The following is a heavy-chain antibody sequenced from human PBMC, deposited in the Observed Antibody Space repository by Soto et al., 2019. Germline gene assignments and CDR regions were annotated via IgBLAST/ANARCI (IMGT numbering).Heavy chain of an antibody. V-gene: IGHV4-34*01. D-gene: IGHD6-13*01. CDR1: GGSFSGYY. CDR3: ARGWGYSSSWYLIYYGMDV. Sequence: LPLTCAVYGGSFSGYYWSWIRQPPGKGLEWIGEINHSGSTNYNPSLKSRVTISVDTSKNQFSLKLSSVTAADTAVYYCARGWGYSSSWYLIYYGMDVWGQGTTVTVSS. CDR2: INHSGST. J-gene: IGHJ6*02.